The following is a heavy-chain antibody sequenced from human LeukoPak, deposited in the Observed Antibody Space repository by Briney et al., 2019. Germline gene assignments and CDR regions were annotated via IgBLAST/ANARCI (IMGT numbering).Heavy chain of an antibody. CDR1: GGSISSYY. Sequence: SETLSLTCTVSGGSISSYYWSWLRQPPGKGLEWIGYIYYSGSTNYNPSLKSRVTISVDTSKSQFSLKLSSVTAADTAVYYCARQGPLGSAFDIWGQGTMVTVSS. V-gene: IGHV4-59*08. CDR2: IYYSGST. J-gene: IGHJ3*02. CDR3: ARQGPLGSAFDI.